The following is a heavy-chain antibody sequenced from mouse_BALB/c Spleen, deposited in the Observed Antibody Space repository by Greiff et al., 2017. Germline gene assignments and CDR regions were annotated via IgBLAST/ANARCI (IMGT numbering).Heavy chain of an antibody. CDR1: GFSLTSYG. V-gene: IGHV2-2*02. J-gene: IGHJ2*01. CDR2: IWSGGST. CDR3: ARQGLLRPYYFDY. D-gene: IGHD2-3*01. Sequence: VQLKESGPGLVAPSQSLSITCTVSGFSLTSYGVHWVRQSPGKGLEWLGVIWSGGSTDYNAAFISRLSISKDNSKSQVFFKMNSLQANDTAIYYCARQGLLRPYYFDYWGQGTTLTVSS.